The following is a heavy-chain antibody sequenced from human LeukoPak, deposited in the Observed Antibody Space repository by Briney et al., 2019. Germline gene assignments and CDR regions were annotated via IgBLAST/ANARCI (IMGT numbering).Heavy chain of an antibody. CDR1: GGSFSGYY. V-gene: IGHV4-34*01. CDR2: INHSGST. D-gene: IGHD3-16*02. CDR3: ARGSYDYVWGSYRSYYFDY. J-gene: IGHJ4*02. Sequence: PSETLSLTCAVYGGSFSGYYWSWIRQPPGKGLEWLGEINHSGSTNYNPSLKSRVTISVDTSKNQFSLKLSSVTAADTAVYYCARGSYDYVWGSYRSYYFDYWGQGTLVTVSS.